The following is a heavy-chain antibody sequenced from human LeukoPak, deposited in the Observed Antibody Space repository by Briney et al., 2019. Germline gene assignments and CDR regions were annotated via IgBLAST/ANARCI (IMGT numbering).Heavy chain of an antibody. CDR2: ISGGGDIT. D-gene: IGHD2-21*02. V-gene: IGHV3-23*01. CDR1: GFNFANHA. Sequence: GGSLRLSCAASGFNFANHAMSWVRQTPGKGLEWVSAISGGGDITYYADSVTGRFTISRDDSKDTLFLQMHSLRPGDTAVYYCVREDTPATANYWGQGTLVTVSS. CDR3: VREDTPATANY. J-gene: IGHJ4*02.